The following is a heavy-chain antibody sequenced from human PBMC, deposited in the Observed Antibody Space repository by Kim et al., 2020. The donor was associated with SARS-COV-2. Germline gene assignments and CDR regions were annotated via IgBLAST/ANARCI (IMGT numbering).Heavy chain of an antibody. CDR3: ARDPYSIGGRINADY. D-gene: IGHD6-6*01. J-gene: IGHJ4*02. Sequence: SGKGRFTISRDNSKNTLSLQMNSLRAEDMGVYYCARDPYSIGGRINADYWGQGTLVTVSS. V-gene: IGHV3-30*04.